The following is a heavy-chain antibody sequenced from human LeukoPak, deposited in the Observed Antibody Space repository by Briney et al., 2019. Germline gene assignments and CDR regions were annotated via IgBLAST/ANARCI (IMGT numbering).Heavy chain of an antibody. Sequence: GGSLRLSCAASGFTFSSYAMTWVRQAPGKGLVWVSVISSSGRSTYYADSVKGRFTISRDSSRNTLYLQMDSLRAEDTAVYYCAKQGRLGDSGNNWFDPWGQGTLVTVSS. D-gene: IGHD3-10*01. CDR2: ISSSGRST. J-gene: IGHJ5*02. CDR3: AKQGRLGDSGNNWFDP. CDR1: GFTFSSYA. V-gene: IGHV3-23*01.